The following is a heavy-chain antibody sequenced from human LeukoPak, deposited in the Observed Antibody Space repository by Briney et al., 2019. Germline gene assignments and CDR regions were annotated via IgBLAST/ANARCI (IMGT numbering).Heavy chain of an antibody. J-gene: IGHJ4*02. CDR1: GYTFTGYY. CDR2: INPNSGGT. Sequence: GASVKVSCKASGYTFTGYYIHLVRQAPGQGLEWMGWINPNSGGTNYEQKFQGRVTMTRDKSISPAYMEVSRVRSDDTAVYYCARVPSSPITGTQQDYWGQGTLVTVSS. D-gene: IGHD1-20*01. V-gene: IGHV1-2*02. CDR3: ARVPSSPITGTQQDY.